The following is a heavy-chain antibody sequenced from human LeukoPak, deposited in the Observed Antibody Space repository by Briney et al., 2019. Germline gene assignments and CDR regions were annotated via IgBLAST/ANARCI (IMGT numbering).Heavy chain of an antibody. J-gene: IGHJ4*02. D-gene: IGHD5-12*01. V-gene: IGHV4-4*07. CDR2: IYTSGTI. Sequence: SETLSLTCTVSGGSISSYYWSWIRQPAGTALEWIGRIYTSGTITYDPPLKSRVTMSVDTSKNQFSLKLSSVTAADTAMYYCARVSGYDWESFYDYWGQGSLVTVSS. CDR3: ARVSGYDWESFYDY. CDR1: GGSISSYY.